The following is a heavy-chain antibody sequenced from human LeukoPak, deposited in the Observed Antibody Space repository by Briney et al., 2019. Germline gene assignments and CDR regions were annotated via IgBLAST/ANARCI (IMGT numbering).Heavy chain of an antibody. J-gene: IGHJ2*01. CDR2: IYTSGST. D-gene: IGHD3-9*01. CDR1: GGSISSYY. V-gene: IGHV4-4*07. Sequence: PSETLSLTCTVSGGSISSYYWSWIRQPAGKGLEWIGRIYTSGSTNYNPSLKSRVTMSVDTSKSQFSLKLSSVTAADTAVYYCARDSLTIPSLYFDLWGRGTLVTVSS. CDR3: ARDSLTIPSLYFDL.